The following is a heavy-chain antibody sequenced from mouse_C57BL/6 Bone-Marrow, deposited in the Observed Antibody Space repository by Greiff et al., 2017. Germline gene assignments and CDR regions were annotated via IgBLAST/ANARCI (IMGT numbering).Heavy chain of an antibody. CDR1: GFSLTSYG. Sequence: QVQLQQSGPGLVQPSQSLSITCTVSGFSLTSYGVHWVRQSPGKGLEWLGVIWSGGSTDYNAAFISRRSHSKDNSKSQVFFKMNSLQADNTAIYYCARNWGLLAWFAYWGQGTLVTVSA. V-gene: IGHV2-2*01. CDR2: IWSGGST. CDR3: ARNWGLLAWFAY. D-gene: IGHD2-3*01. J-gene: IGHJ3*01.